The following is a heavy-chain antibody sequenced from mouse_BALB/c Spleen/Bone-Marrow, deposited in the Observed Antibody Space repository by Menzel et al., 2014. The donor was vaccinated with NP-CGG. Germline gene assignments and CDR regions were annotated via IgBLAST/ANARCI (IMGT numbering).Heavy chain of an antibody. V-gene: IGHV1S34*01. CDR2: ISCYNGAT. CDR3: VKGVYGNPFAY. Sequence: LVKTGASVKISCKASGYSFTGYYMHWVKQSPGKSLEWIGYISCYNGATSYNQKFKGKATFTVDTSSSTAYMRFNSLTSEDSAVYYCVKGVYGNPFAYWGQGTLVTVSA. CDR1: GYSFTGYY. D-gene: IGHD2-1*01. J-gene: IGHJ3*01.